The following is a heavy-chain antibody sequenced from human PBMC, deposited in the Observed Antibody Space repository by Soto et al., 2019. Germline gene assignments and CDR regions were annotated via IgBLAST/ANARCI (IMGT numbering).Heavy chain of an antibody. Sequence: QVQLVESGGGVVQPGRSLRLSCAASGFTFSSYAMHWVRQAPGKGLEWVAVISYDGSNKYYADSVKGRFTISRDNSKNTLYLQMNSLRAEDTAVYYCARDPHGGQTPDYWGQGTLVTVSS. D-gene: IGHD3-16*01. V-gene: IGHV3-30-3*01. CDR1: GFTFSSYA. CDR2: ISYDGSNK. CDR3: ARDPHGGQTPDY. J-gene: IGHJ4*02.